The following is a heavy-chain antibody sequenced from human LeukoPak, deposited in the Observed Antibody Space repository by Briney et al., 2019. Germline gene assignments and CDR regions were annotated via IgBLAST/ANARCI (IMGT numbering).Heavy chain of an antibody. CDR3: ASASRGVYDFWSGYHDY. CDR2: IYHSGST. J-gene: IGHJ4*02. V-gene: IGHV4-38-2*01. D-gene: IGHD3-3*01. Sequence: PSETLSLTCAVSGYSISSGYYWGWIRQPPGKGPEGIGSIYHSGSTYYNPSLKSRVTISVDASKNQSSLKLSSVTAADTAVYYCASASRGVYDFWSGYHDYWGQGTLVTVSS. CDR1: GYSISSGYY.